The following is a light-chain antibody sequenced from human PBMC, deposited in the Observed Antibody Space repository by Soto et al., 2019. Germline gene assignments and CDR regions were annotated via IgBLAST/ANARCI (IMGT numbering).Light chain of an antibody. CDR3: MQALQTPYT. CDR2: LGS. J-gene: IGKJ2*01. Sequence: DIVMTQSPLSLPVTPGEPASISCRSSQSLLHSNGYNYLDWYLQKPGQSPQLLIYLGSNRASGVPYRFSGSGSGTDFTLKIIRVEAEDVGVYYCMQALQTPYTFGQGTKLEIK. CDR1: QSLLHSNGYNY. V-gene: IGKV2-28*01.